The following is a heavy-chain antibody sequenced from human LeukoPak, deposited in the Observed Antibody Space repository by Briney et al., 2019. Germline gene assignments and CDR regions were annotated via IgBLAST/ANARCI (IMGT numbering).Heavy chain of an antibody. J-gene: IGHJ6*04. Sequence: SETLSLTCAVYGGSFSGYYWSRIRQPPGKGLEWIGEINHSGSTNYNPSLKSRVTISVDTSKNQFSLKLSSVTAADTAVYYCARGGGSGWYHYYYGMDVWGKGTTVTVSS. CDR3: ARGGGSGWYHYYYGMDV. CDR2: INHSGST. D-gene: IGHD6-19*01. V-gene: IGHV4-34*01. CDR1: GGSFSGYY.